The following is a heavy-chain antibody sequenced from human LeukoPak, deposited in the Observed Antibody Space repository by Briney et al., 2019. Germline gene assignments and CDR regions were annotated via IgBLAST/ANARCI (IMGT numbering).Heavy chain of an antibody. V-gene: IGHV4-59*01. CDR3: ARDGVAAGTGLYYFDY. CDR2: IYYSGST. D-gene: IGHD6-13*01. Sequence: SETLSLTCTDSGGSISSYYWSWIRQPPGKGLEWIWYIYYSGSTKYNPSLKSRVTISVDTSKNHFSLKLSSVSAADTAMYYCARDGVAAGTGLYYFDYWGQGTLVTVSS. J-gene: IGHJ4*02. CDR1: GGSISSYY.